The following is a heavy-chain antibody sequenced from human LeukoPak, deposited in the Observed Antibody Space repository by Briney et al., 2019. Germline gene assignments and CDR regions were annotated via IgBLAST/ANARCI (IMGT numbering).Heavy chain of an antibody. Sequence: ASVKVSCKASGYTFTGYYMHWVRQAPGQGLEWMGRINPNSGGTNYAQKFQGRVTMTRDTSISTAYMELSRLRSEDTAVYYCARAYVQGYYYDSSGYYFGYWGQGTLVTVSS. CDR1: GYTFTGYY. CDR2: INPNSGGT. CDR3: ARAYVQGYYYDSSGYYFGY. J-gene: IGHJ4*02. V-gene: IGHV1-2*06. D-gene: IGHD3-22*01.